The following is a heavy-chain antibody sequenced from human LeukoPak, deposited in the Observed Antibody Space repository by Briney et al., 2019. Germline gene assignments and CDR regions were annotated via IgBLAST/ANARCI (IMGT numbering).Heavy chain of an antibody. J-gene: IGHJ4*02. CDR1: GLTFSSYG. CDR3: ARDQESYLNY. D-gene: IGHD3-10*01. CDR2: IWYDGSNK. Sequence: GRFLRLSCAASGLTFSSYGMHSVRQTPGKGLEWVAVIWYDGSNKYYADSVKGRFTISRDNSKNTLYLQMNSLRAEDMAVYYCARDQESYLNYWGQGTLVTVSS. V-gene: IGHV3-33*01.